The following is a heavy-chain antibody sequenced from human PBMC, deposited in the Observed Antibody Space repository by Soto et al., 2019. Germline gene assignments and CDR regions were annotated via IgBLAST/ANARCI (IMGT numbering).Heavy chain of an antibody. V-gene: IGHV3-30-3*01. D-gene: IGHD3-3*01. CDR3: ARARKGVTIFGVVTAYDFYGMDV. CDR1: GFTFSSYA. Sequence: GGSLRLSCAASGFTFSSYAMHWVRQAPGKGLEWVAVISYDGSNKYYADSVKGRFTISRDNSKNTLYLQMNSLRAEDTAVYYCARARKGVTIFGVVTAYDFYGMDVWGQETTVTVPS. J-gene: IGHJ6*02. CDR2: ISYDGSNK.